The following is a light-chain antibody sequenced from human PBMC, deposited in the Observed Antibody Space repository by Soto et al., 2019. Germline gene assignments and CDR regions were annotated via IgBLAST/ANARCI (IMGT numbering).Light chain of an antibody. CDR1: HRVSSY. J-gene: IGKJ4*01. CDR3: QQYNNWPLT. CDR2: GTS. V-gene: IGKV3-15*01. Sequence: EFVLTQSPGTLSLSPGERATLSCRASHRVSSYLAWYQQKPGQAPRLLIYGTSTRATGIPARFSGSGSGTEFTLTITSLQSEDFAVYYCQQYNNWPLTFGGGTKVDIK.